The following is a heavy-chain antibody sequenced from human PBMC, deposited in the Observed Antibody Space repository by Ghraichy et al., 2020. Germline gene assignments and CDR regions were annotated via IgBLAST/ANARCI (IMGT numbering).Heavy chain of an antibody. CDR1: GASISSGDYY. D-gene: IGHD2-15*01. J-gene: IGHJ4*02. CDR3: VSLVVVRLSRAGY. CDR2: VYYSGST. Sequence: SETLSLTCTVSGASISSGDYYWSWVRQPPGKGLEWIGYVYYSGSTTYNPSLKSRVNISIDTSTNQFSLKLSSLTAADTAVSDCVSLVVVRLSRAGYWGQGTLVTGYS. V-gene: IGHV4-30-4*01.